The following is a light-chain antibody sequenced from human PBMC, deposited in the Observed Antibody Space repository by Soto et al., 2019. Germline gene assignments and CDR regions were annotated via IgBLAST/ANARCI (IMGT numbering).Light chain of an antibody. Sequence: QSALTQPASVSGSPGQSITISCTGTSSDIGNYNIVSWYQQHPDKAPKLIIYEVTKRPSGVSNRFSGSKSGNTASLTISGLQAEDEGDYYCSSYAGSSNFVFGTGTKVTVL. J-gene: IGLJ1*01. CDR3: SSYAGSSNFV. CDR1: SSDIGNYNI. V-gene: IGLV2-23*02. CDR2: EVT.